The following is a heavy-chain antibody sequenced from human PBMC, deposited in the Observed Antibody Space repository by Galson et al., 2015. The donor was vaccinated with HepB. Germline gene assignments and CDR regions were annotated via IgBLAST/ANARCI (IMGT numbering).Heavy chain of an antibody. Sequence: SVKVSCKASGYTFTSYAMNWVRQAPGQGLEWMGWINTNTGNPTYAQGFTGRFVFSLDTSVSTAYLQISSLKAEDTAVYYCARESLGYFDWLLQSNKANFDYWGQGTLVTVSS. CDR1: GYTFTSYA. CDR3: ARESLGYFDWLLQSNKANFDY. V-gene: IGHV7-4-1*02. D-gene: IGHD3-9*01. CDR2: INTNTGNP. J-gene: IGHJ4*02.